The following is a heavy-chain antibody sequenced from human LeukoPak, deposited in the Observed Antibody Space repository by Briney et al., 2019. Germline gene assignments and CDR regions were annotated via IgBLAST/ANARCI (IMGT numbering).Heavy chain of an antibody. J-gene: IGHJ6*03. CDR1: GYSIRSDYY. Sequence: KPSETLSLTCAVSGYSIRSDYYWGWIRQPPGKGLEWIGRIYTSGSTNYNPSLKSRVTISVDKSKNQFSLKLSSVTAADTAVYYCARLGGSSSWYVGYYYMDVWGKGTTVTVPS. CDR2: IYTSGST. V-gene: IGHV4-38-2*01. D-gene: IGHD6-13*01. CDR3: ARLGGSSSWYVGYYYMDV.